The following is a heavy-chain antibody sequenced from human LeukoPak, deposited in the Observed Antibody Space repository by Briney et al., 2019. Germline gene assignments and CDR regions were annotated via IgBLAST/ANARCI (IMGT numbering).Heavy chain of an antibody. D-gene: IGHD2-15*01. CDR1: GGSISSYY. V-gene: IGHV4-59*12. CDR3: ARIVRGYCSGGSCYNFDY. J-gene: IGHJ4*02. Sequence: SETLSLTCTVSGGSISSYYWSWIRQPPGKGLEWIGYIYYSGSTYYNPSLKSRVTISVDTSKNQFSLKLSSVTAADTAVYYCARIVRGYCSGGSCYNFDYWGQGTLVTVSS. CDR2: IYYSGST.